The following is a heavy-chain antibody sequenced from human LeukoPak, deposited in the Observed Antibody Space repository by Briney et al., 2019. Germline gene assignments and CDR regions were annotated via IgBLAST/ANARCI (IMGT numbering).Heavy chain of an antibody. CDR3: ARSIRFLEFDY. V-gene: IGHV4-39*07. Sequence: SETLSVTCTVSGGSISSSSYYWGWIRQPPGKGLEWIGSIYYSGSTYYNPSLKSRVTISVDTSKNQFSLKLSSVTAADTAVYYCARSIRFLEFDYWGQGTLVTVSS. J-gene: IGHJ4*02. D-gene: IGHD3-3*01. CDR1: GGSISSSSYY. CDR2: IYYSGST.